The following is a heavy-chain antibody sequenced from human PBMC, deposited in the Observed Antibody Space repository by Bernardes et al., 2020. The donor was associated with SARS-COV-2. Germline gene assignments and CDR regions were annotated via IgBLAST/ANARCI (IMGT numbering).Heavy chain of an antibody. CDR1: GFSLSTSGMC. J-gene: IGHJ3*02. D-gene: IGHD3-3*01. Sequence: SGPTLVKPTQTPTLTCTFSGFSLSTSGMCVSWIRQPPGKALEWLARIDWDDDKYYSTSLKTRLTISKDTSKNQVVLTMTNMDPVDTATYYCARSLPADDWQAIFGVVRTDAFDIWGQGTMVTVSS. CDR2: IDWDDDK. V-gene: IGHV2-70*11. CDR3: ARSLPADDWQAIFGVVRTDAFDI.